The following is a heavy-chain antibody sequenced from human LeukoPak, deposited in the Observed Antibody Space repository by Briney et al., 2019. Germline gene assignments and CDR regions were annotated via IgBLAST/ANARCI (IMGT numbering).Heavy chain of an antibody. V-gene: IGHV4-59*01. D-gene: IGHD3-10*01. CDR1: GDSISGYY. CDR3: ARDASGSSLLNWFDP. Sequence: SETLSLTCTVSGDSISGYYWSWIRQPPGKGLEWIGYIYYSGSTNYNPSLKSRVTISVATSKNQFSLKLSSVTAADTAVYYCARDASGSSLLNWFDPWGQGTLVTVSS. J-gene: IGHJ5*02. CDR2: IYYSGST.